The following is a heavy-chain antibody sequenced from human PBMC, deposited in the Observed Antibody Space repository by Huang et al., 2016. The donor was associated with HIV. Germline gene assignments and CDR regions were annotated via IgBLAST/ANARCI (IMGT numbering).Heavy chain of an antibody. CDR1: GFPFNNHA. CDR2: RSNDGSNN. V-gene: IGHV3-30-3*01. J-gene: IGHJ3*02. CDR3: ARAKDTWDAYDI. Sequence: QVQLVESGGGVGQPGRSLRLSCAASGFPFNNHAMHWVRQAPGKGLDWVAVRSNDGSNNYYADSVKGRFTISRDSAKSTLFLHMTSLRTEDTAVYYCARAKDTWDAYDIWGQGTMVIVSS. D-gene: IGHD5-18*01.